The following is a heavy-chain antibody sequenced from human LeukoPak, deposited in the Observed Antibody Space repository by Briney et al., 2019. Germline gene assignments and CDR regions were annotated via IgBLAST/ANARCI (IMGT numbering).Heavy chain of an antibody. CDR3: ARIRGGISPIDY. J-gene: IGHJ4*02. V-gene: IGHV4-39*07. CDR1: GGSISSSSYY. D-gene: IGHD6-13*01. CDR2: IYYSGST. Sequence: SETLSLTCTVSGGSISSSSYYWGWIRQPPGKGLEWIGSIYYSGSTYYNPSLKSRVTISVGTSKNQFSLKLSSVTAADTAVYYCARIRGGISPIDYWGQGTLVTVSS.